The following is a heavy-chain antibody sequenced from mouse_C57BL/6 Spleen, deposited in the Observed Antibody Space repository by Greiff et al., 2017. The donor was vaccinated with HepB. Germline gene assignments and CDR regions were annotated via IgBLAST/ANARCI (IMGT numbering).Heavy chain of an antibody. Sequence: QVQLQQPGAELVMPGASVKLSCKASGYTFTSYWMHWVKQRPGQGLEWIGEIDPSDSYTNYNQKFKGKSTLTVDKSSSTAYMQLSSLTSEDSAVYYCARSLSDSSPFYAMDYWGQGTSVTVSS. CDR2: IDPSDSYT. J-gene: IGHJ4*01. V-gene: IGHV1-69*01. CDR3: ARSLSDSSPFYAMDY. CDR1: GYTFTSYW. D-gene: IGHD1-1*01.